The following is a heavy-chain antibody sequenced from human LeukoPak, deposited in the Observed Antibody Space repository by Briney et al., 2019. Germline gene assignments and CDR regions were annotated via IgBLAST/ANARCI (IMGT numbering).Heavy chain of an antibody. CDR3: ARGSRISVGQYCSSTSCYGYNWFDP. CDR1: GGSFSGYY. V-gene: IGHV4-34*01. CDR2: INHSGST. Sequence: PSETLSLTCAVYGGSFSGYYWSWIRQPPGKGLEWIGEINHSGSTNYNPSLKSRVTISVDTSKNQFSLKLSSVTAADTAVYYCARGSRISVGQYCSSTSCYGYNWFDPWGQGTLVTVSS. D-gene: IGHD2-2*01. J-gene: IGHJ5*02.